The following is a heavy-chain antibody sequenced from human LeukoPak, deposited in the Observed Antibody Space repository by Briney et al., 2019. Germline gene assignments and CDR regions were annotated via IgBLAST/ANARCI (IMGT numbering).Heavy chain of an antibody. J-gene: IGHJ4*02. CDR2: MNPNSGNT. CDR3: ARDSYGDYGYYFDY. CDR1: GYTFTSYD. V-gene: IGHV1-8*03. Sequence: ASVKVSCKASGYTFTSYDINWVRQATGQGLEWMGWMNPNSGNTGYAQKFQGRVTITRNTSISTAYMELSSLRSEDTAVYYCARDSYGDYGYYFDYWGQGTLVTVSS. D-gene: IGHD4-17*01.